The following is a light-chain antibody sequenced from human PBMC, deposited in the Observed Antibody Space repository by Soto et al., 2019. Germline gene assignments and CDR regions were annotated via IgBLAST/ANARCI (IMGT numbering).Light chain of an antibody. CDR3: QSYDSSLSGSNV. CDR1: SSNNGAGYD. Sequence: QSVLTQPPSVSGAPGQRVTISCTGSSSNNGAGYDVHWYQQLPGTAPKLLIYGNSNRPSGVPDRFSGSKSGTSASLAITGLQAEDEADYYCQSYDSSLSGSNVIGGGTKLTVL. CDR2: GNS. V-gene: IGLV1-40*01. J-gene: IGLJ2*01.